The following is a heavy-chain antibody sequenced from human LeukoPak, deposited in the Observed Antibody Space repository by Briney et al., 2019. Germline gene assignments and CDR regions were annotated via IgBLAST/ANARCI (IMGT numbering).Heavy chain of an antibody. CDR3: ARGAYYDILTGYGGAFDI. V-gene: IGHV1-46*01. CDR2: INPSGGST. Sequence: GASVKVSCKASGYTFTSYYMHWVRQAPGQGLEWMGIINPSGGSTSYAQKFQGRVTMTRDTSTSTVYKELRSLRSEDTAVYYCARGAYYDILTGYGGAFDIWGQGTMVTVSS. D-gene: IGHD3-9*01. J-gene: IGHJ3*02. CDR1: GYTFTSYY.